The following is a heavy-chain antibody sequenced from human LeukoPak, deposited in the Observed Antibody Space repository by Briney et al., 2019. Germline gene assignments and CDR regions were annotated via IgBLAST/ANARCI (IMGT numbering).Heavy chain of an antibody. Sequence: SETLSLTCTVSGGSISSSSYYWSWIRQPPGKGLEWIGEINHSGSTNYNPSLKSRVTISVDTSKNQFSLKLSSVTAADTAVYYCARGFYTYGDYYADYYYGMDVWGQGTTVTVSS. CDR2: INHSGST. CDR3: ARGFYTYGDYYADYYYGMDV. V-gene: IGHV4-39*07. J-gene: IGHJ6*02. CDR1: GGSISSSSYY. D-gene: IGHD4-17*01.